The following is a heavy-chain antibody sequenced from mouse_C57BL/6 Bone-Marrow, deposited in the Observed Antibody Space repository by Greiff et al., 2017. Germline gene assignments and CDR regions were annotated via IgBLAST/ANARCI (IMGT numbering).Heavy chain of an antibody. CDR1: GFTFSSYG. Sequence: EVQLQESGGDLVKPGGSLKLSCAASGFTFSSYGMSWVRQTPDKRLEWVATISSGGSYTYYPDSVKGRFTISRDNAKNTLYLQMSSLKSEDTAMYYCATQLRLCPYAMDYWGQGTSVTVSS. D-gene: IGHD3-2*02. CDR3: ATQLRLCPYAMDY. CDR2: ISSGGSYT. J-gene: IGHJ4*01. V-gene: IGHV5-6*01.